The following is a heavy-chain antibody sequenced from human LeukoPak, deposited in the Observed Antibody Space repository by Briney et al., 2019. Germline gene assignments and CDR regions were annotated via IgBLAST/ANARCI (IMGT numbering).Heavy chain of an antibody. CDR1: GFTFSSYS. D-gene: IGHD6-19*01. CDR3: AREPVAGYNWFDP. CDR2: ISSSSSYI. V-gene: IGHV3-21*01. Sequence: PGGSLRLSCAASGFTFSSYSMNWVRQAPGKELEWVSSISSSSSYIYYADSVKGRFTISRDNAKNSLYLQMNSLRAEDTAVYYCAREPVAGYNWFDPWGQGTLVTVSS. J-gene: IGHJ5*02.